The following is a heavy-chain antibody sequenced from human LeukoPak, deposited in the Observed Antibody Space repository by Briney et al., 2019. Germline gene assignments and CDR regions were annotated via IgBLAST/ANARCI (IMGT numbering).Heavy chain of an antibody. CDR2: IDSDGSGT. D-gene: IGHD6-19*01. V-gene: IGHV3-74*01. J-gene: IGHJ4*02. CDR1: GFTFNNHW. Sequence: GGSLRLSCAGSGFTFNNHWMHWVRQAPGKGPVWVSRIDSDGSGTIYADSVKGRFTISRDNTKNTLYLQMNSLRAEDTAVYYCARDRGGSGPTTVDYWGQGTLVTVSS. CDR3: ARDRGGSGPTTVDY.